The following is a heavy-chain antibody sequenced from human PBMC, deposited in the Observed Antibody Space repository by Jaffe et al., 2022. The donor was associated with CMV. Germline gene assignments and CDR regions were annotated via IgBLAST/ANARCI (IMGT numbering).Heavy chain of an antibody. D-gene: IGHD3-10*01. V-gene: IGHV1-3*01. CDR1: GYTFTSYA. CDR2: INAGNGNT. J-gene: IGHJ6*03. CDR3: ARTGSGSYYNDYHPYYYYYMDV. Sequence: QVQLVQSGAEVKKPGASVKVSCKASGYTFTSYAMHWVRQAPGQRLEWMGWINAGNGNTKYSQKFQGRVTITRDTSASTAYMELSSLRSEDTAVYYCARTGSGSYYNDYHPYYYYYMDVWGKGTTVTVSS.